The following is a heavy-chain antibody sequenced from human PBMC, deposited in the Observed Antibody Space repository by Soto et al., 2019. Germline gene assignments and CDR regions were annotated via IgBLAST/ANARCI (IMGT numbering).Heavy chain of an antibody. CDR1: GFIFSDYA. CDR2: ISGSGGKT. J-gene: IGHJ6*03. V-gene: IGHV3-23*01. CDR3: VKGMNYYYYYMDV. Sequence: EVQLLEYGGGFVPPGGSLRLSCAASGFIFSDYAMTWVRQAPGKGLEWVSAISGSGGKTYYADSVKGRFTISRDSSQNMMSLQMSGLRAEDTAIYYCVKGMNYYYYYMDVWGNGTTVTVSS.